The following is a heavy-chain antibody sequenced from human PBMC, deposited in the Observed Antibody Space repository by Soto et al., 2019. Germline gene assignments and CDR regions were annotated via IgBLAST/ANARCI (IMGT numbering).Heavy chain of an antibody. CDR3: ARESEDLTSNFDY. Sequence: XESLSLSCAASGFTFTRYSMNWVRQAPGKGLEWVSSISSTTNYIYYGDSMKGRFTISRDNAKNSLYLEMNSLRAEDTAVYYCARESEDLTSNFDYWGQGTLVTVSS. CDR2: ISSTTNYI. CDR1: GFTFTRYS. V-gene: IGHV3-21*06. J-gene: IGHJ4*02.